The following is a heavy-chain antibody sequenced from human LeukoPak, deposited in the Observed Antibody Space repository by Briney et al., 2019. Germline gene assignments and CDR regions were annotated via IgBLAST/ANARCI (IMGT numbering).Heavy chain of an antibody. V-gene: IGHV4-59*08. CDR3: ASSELEQGFDY. J-gene: IGHJ4*02. CDR1: GGSISSYY. Sequence: SETLSLTCTVSGGSISSYYWSWIRQPPGKGLEWIGYIYYSGSTNYNPSLKSRVTISVDTSKNQFSPKLSSVTAADTAVYYCASSELEQGFDYWGQGTLVTVSS. D-gene: IGHD1-26*01. CDR2: IYYSGST.